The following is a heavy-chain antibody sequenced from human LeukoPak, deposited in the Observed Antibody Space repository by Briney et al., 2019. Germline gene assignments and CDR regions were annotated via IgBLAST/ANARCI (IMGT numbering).Heavy chain of an antibody. Sequence: GGSLRLSCAASGVTFSSYAMHWVRQAPGKGLEWVALISYDGSNKYYADSVKGRFTISRDNAKNSLYLQMNSLRAEDTALYFCARDATTEPGTVYMDVWGKGTTVTISS. CDR3: ARDATTEPGTVYMDV. V-gene: IGHV3-30*04. D-gene: IGHD6-13*01. CDR2: ISYDGSNK. CDR1: GVTFSSYA. J-gene: IGHJ6*03.